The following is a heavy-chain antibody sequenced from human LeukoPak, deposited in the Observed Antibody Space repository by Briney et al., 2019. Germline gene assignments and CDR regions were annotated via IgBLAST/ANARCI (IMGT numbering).Heavy chain of an antibody. D-gene: IGHD3-10*01. J-gene: IGHJ4*02. CDR3: AISSMVRGVIGFDY. CDR2: INHSGST. CDR1: GGSFSGYY. V-gene: IGHV4-34*01. Sequence: SETLSLTCAVYGGSFSGYYWSWIRQPPGKGLEWIGEINHSGSTNYNPSLKSRVTISVVTSKNQFSLKLSSVTAADTAVYYCAISSMVRGVIGFDYWGQGTLVTVSS.